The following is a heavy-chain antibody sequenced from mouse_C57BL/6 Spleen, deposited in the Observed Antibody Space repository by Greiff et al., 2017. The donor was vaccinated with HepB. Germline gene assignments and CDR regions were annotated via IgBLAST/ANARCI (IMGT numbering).Heavy chain of an antibody. Sequence: QVQLQQSGAELVKPGASVKISCKASGYAFSSYWMNWVKQRPGKGLEWIGQIYPGDGDTNYNGKFKGKATLTADKSSSTAYMQLSSLTSEDSAVYFCARRDYYGSSYLAWFAYWGQGTLVTVSA. D-gene: IGHD1-1*01. CDR3: ARRDYYGSSYLAWFAY. CDR2: IYPGDGDT. CDR1: GYAFSSYW. V-gene: IGHV1-80*01. J-gene: IGHJ3*01.